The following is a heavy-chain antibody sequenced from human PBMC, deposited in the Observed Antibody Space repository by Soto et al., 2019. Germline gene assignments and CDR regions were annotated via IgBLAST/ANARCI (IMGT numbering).Heavy chain of an antibody. Sequence: QVQLVESGGGVVQPGRSLRLSCAASGFTFSTFGMHWVRQSPGKGLEWVAVIWNGRNSEDYADSVKGRFTISRDNSKNTLYVQMNSLRAEDTAMYYCVTERRNYEFDSWGQGILVTVSA. CDR2: IWNGRNSE. V-gene: IGHV3-33*01. J-gene: IGHJ4*02. D-gene: IGHD1-7*01. CDR1: GFTFSTFG. CDR3: VTERRNYEFDS.